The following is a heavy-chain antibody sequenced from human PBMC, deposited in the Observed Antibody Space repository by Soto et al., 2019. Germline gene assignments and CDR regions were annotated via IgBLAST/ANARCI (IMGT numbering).Heavy chain of an antibody. D-gene: IGHD2-2*02. CDR2: IIPIFNTT. CDR3: AREGRGKKAGYNGLVSLGY. Sequence: QVQLVQSGAEVKTPGSSLKVSCTVSGSRFSNYVISWVRQAPGHGLEWLGRIIPIFNTTQYAQTFQGRVTITADKATNTAFLELSSLRSDDTAVYYCAREGRGKKAGYNGLVSLGYWGQGTLVTVSS. J-gene: IGHJ4*02. CDR1: GSRFSNYV. V-gene: IGHV1-69*06.